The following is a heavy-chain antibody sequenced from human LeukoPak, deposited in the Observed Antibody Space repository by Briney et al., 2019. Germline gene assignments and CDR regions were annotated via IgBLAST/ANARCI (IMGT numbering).Heavy chain of an antibody. CDR2: ISSSGSTI. CDR3: ARDFLSWGMDV. Sequence: GGSLRLSCAASGFTFSDYSMSWIRQAPGKGLEWVSSISSSGSTIYYADSVKGRFTISRDNAKNSLYLQMNSLRAEDTAVYYCARDFLSWGMDVWGQGTTVTVSS. CDR1: GFTFSDYS. J-gene: IGHJ6*02. D-gene: IGHD2/OR15-2a*01. V-gene: IGHV3-11*01.